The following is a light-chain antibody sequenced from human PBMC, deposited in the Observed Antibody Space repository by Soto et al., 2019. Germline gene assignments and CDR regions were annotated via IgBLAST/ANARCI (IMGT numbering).Light chain of an antibody. CDR1: QSVSSS. J-gene: IGKJ5*01. CDR3: QQYNNWPPT. Sequence: EIVMTQSPATLSVSPGERATLSCRASQSVSSSLAWYQQKPGQAPRLLIYGASTRATGIPARFSGSRSGTEFTITISRQQSEDFAVYYCQQYNNWPPTFGQGTRLEIK. V-gene: IGKV3-15*01. CDR2: GAS.